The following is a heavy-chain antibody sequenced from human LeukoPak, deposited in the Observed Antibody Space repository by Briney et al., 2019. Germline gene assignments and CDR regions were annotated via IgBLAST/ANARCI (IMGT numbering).Heavy chain of an antibody. CDR1: GFTFSSYW. CDR3: ARGAMYYYDSSGGDY. CDR2: IKQDGSEK. J-gene: IGHJ4*02. D-gene: IGHD3-22*01. Sequence: GGSLRLSCAASGFTFSSYWMSWVRQAPGKGLEWVANIKQDGSEKYYVDSVKGRFTISRDNAKNSLYLQMNSLRAEDTAVYYCARGAMYYYDSSGGDYWGQGTLVTVSS. V-gene: IGHV3-7*01.